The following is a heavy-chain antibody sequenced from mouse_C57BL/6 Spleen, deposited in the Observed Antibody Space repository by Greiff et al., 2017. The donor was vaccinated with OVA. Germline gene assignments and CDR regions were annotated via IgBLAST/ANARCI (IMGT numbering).Heavy chain of an antibody. D-gene: IGHD5-1*01. J-gene: IGHJ3*01. CDR1: GYTFTSYG. CDR2: IYPRSGNT. V-gene: IGHV1-81*01. Sequence: QVHVKQSGAELARPGASVKLSCKASGYTFTSYGISWVKQRTGQGLECIGEIYPRSGNTYYNEKFKGKATLTADKSSSTAYMELRSLTSEDSAVYFCARGEGGTYAFAYWGQGTLVTVSA. CDR3: ARGEGGTYAFAY.